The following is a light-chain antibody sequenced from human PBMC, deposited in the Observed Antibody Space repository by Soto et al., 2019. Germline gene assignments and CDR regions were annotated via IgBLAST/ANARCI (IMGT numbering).Light chain of an antibody. Sequence: QSVLTQPPSASGSPGQSVPISCTGTSRDIGAYNYVSWYQQHPGKAPKLMIYEVTKRPSGVPDRFSGSKSGNTASLTVSGLQAEDEADYYCTSHAGSINLVSGRGTKLTVL. CDR2: EVT. CDR1: SRDIGAYNY. V-gene: IGLV2-8*01. CDR3: TSHAGSINLV. J-gene: IGLJ2*01.